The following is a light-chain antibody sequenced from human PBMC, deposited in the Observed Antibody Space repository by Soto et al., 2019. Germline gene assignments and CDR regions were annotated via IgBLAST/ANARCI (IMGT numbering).Light chain of an antibody. CDR3: SSYTSSSTLDTWV. CDR2: EVS. CDR1: SSDVGGYNY. Sequence: QPVLTQPASVSGSPGQSITISCTGTSSDVGGYNYVSWYQQHPGKAPKLMIYEVSNRPSGVSNRFSGSKSGNTASLTISGLQAEDEADYYCSSYTSSSTLDTWVFGGGTKLTVL. J-gene: IGLJ3*02. V-gene: IGLV2-14*01.